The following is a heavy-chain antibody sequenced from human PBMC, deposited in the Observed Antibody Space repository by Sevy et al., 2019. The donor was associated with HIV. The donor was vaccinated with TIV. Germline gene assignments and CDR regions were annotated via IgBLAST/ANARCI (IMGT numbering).Heavy chain of an antibody. CDR3: ARDGGYDSRGYDLSNY. CDR1: GFTFSTYA. CDR2: ISYDGCNT. D-gene: IGHD3-22*01. Sequence: GGSLRLSCAASGFTFSTYAMHWVRQAPGKGLEWVAVISYDGCNTYYADSVKGRFTISRDSSKNTRYLQMNSLRAEDTAVYFCARDGGYDSRGYDLSNYWGQGTLVTVSS. J-gene: IGHJ4*02. V-gene: IGHV3-30-3*01.